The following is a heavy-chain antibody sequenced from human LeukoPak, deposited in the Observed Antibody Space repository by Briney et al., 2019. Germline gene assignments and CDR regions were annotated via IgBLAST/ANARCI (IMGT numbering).Heavy chain of an antibody. D-gene: IGHD1-26*01. J-gene: IGHJ4*02. V-gene: IGHV3-23*01. Sequence: GGSLRLSCAASGFNFRMYAMSWVRLAPGKGLEWVSGIVGDGSSTYYADSVEGRFTISKDYSKNTLYLQMNSLSAEDTAMYYCAKDSIYGDGKWDIDYWGQGTLVTVSS. CDR3: AKDSIYGDGKWDIDY. CDR1: GFNFRMYA. CDR2: IVGDGSST.